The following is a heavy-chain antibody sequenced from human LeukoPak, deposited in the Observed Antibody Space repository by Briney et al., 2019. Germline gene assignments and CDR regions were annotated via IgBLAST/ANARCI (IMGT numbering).Heavy chain of an antibody. D-gene: IGHD2-2*01. Sequence: PGGSLRLSCAASGFTFNTFGMSWARQAPGKGVEWVSYISSSSENIYYADSVKGRFTISRDNVKNSLDLQMNRLRDDDTAVYYCARAGSGVPAAMTYWGRGTLVTVSS. CDR1: GFTFNTFG. J-gene: IGHJ4*02. CDR3: ARAGSGVPAAMTY. CDR2: ISSSSENI. V-gene: IGHV3-48*02.